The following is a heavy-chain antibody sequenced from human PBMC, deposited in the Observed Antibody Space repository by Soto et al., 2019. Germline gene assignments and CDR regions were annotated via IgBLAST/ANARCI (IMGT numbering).Heavy chain of an antibody. D-gene: IGHD2-21*02. CDR1: GDSMGSGDYY. J-gene: IGHJ4*02. V-gene: IGHV4-31*03. CDR3: ARDRSRTAYFDY. CDR2: ISYTGST. Sequence: ASETLSLTCTLSGDSMGSGDYYWSWIRQHPGKGLEWIGYISYTGSTYYNSSLKSRVTISVDTSKDQFSLKLTSVTAADTAVYYCARDRSRTAYFDYWGQGSLVTVSS.